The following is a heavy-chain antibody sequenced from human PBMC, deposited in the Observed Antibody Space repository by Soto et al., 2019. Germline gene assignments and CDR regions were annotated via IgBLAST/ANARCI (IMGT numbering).Heavy chain of an antibody. CDR3: ASRGYYDSSGYKYFQH. Sequence: EVQLVESGGGLVQPGGSLRLSCAASGFTFSSYSMNWVRQAPGKGLECVSYISSSSSTIYYADSVKGRFTISRDNAKNSLYLQMNSLRDEDTAVYYCASRGYYDSSGYKYFQHWGQGTLVTVSS. CDR2: ISSSSSTI. D-gene: IGHD3-22*01. J-gene: IGHJ1*01. V-gene: IGHV3-48*02. CDR1: GFTFSSYS.